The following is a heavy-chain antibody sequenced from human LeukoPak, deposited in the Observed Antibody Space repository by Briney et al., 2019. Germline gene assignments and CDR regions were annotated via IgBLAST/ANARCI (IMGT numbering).Heavy chain of an antibody. Sequence: SETLSLTCTVSGGSISSSSYYWGWIRQPPGKGLEWIGSIYYSGSTYYNPSLKSRVTISVDTSKNQFPLKLSSVTAADTAVYYCARHRYDILTGYYNWFDPWGQGTLVTVSS. CDR1: GGSISSSSYY. D-gene: IGHD3-9*01. CDR3: ARHRYDILTGYYNWFDP. J-gene: IGHJ5*02. CDR2: IYYSGST. V-gene: IGHV4-39*01.